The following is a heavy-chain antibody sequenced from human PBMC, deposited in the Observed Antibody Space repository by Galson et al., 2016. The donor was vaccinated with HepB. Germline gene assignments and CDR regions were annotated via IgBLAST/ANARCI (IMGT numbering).Heavy chain of an antibody. D-gene: IGHD1-26*01. V-gene: IGHV3-48*02. CDR2: ISGGSSTI. J-gene: IGHJ6*02. Sequence: SLRLSCAASGFTFSSSAMNWVRQAPGKGLEWLSHISGGSSTIYYADSVKGRFTISRDNAKNSLYLQMNSLRDEDTAVYYCAKEPAPVGSYGVYYYYGMDVWGQGTTVTVSS. CDR3: AKEPAPVGSYGVYYYYGMDV. CDR1: GFTFSSSA.